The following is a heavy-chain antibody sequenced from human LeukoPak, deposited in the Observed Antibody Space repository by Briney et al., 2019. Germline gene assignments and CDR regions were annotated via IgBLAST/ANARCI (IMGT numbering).Heavy chain of an antibody. CDR3: AKDSRTFDP. CDR1: GFTFSSYA. J-gene: IGHJ5*02. CDR2: ISGSGDNA. V-gene: IGHV3-23*01. Sequence: GGSLRLSCAASGFTFSSYAMSWVRQVPGKGLQWVSAISGSGDNAYYADSVKGRFTISRDNSKNTLYLQMNSLRAEDTAVYYCAKDSRTFDPWGQGTLVTVSS. D-gene: IGHD3/OR15-3a*01.